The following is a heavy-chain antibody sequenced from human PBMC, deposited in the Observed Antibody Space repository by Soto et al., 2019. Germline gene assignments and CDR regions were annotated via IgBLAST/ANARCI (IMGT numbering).Heavy chain of an antibody. V-gene: IGHV1-69*06. CDR3: ARGPNWGYRFDA. Sequence: QVQLVQSGAEVRKPGSSVKVSCEASGGTFSGHAISWVRQAPGQGPEWMGGLIPLFGTTQHAQRFQGRLTITADKSTTTAYMELTSLRFEDTAIHYCARGPNWGYRFDAWGQGTLVTVSS. J-gene: IGHJ4*02. CDR1: GGTFSGHA. CDR2: LIPLFGTT. D-gene: IGHD7-27*01.